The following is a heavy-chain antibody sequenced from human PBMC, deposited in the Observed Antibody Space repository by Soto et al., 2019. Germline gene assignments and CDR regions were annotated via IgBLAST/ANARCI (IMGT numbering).Heavy chain of an antibody. CDR3: AKAGVGGFRGWDTFNWFDS. CDR2: ISGSGDST. J-gene: IGHJ5*01. Sequence: EVQLLESGGGLVRPGGSLRLSWAPSGFIFRSNAMNWVRQAPGKGLERVSGISGSGDSTYYADAVKGRFTISRDNSKNTLFLQMNSLRDDDGAVYYCAKAGVGGFRGWDTFNWFDSWGQGILVTVSS. V-gene: IGHV3-23*01. D-gene: IGHD5-18*01. CDR1: GFIFRSNA.